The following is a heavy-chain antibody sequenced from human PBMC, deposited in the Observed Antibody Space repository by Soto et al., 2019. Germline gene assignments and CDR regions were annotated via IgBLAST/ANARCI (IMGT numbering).Heavy chain of an antibody. CDR1: GYSITSGYY. D-gene: IGHD3-16*01. CDR2: IFYTGNT. CDR3: ARVHLDKRRIKDYFYGMDV. J-gene: IGHJ6*02. V-gene: IGHV4-38-2*02. Sequence: PSETLSLTCTVSGYSITSGYYWGWIRQSPGKGLEWIGNIFYTGNTFYNPSLKSRATISVDTSKNQFSLDLSSVTAADTAVYFCARVHLDKRRIKDYFYGMDVWGQGNTVTVSS.